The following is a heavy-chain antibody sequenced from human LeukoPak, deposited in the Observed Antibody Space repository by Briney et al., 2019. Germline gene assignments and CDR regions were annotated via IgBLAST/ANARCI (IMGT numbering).Heavy chain of an antibody. V-gene: IGHV4-38-2*01. CDR1: GYSITSGYY. D-gene: IGHD6-13*01. CDR2: LYHSGST. J-gene: IGHJ4*01. Sequence: PSETLSLTCAVSGYSITSGYYWGWIRQPPGKGLEWVGSLYHSGSTYYNPSLKSRVTISVDIFKNHFSLKLSSVTAADTAVYYCARLGSSWSTPTLFDYWGHGTLVTVSS. CDR3: ARLGSSWSTPTLFDY.